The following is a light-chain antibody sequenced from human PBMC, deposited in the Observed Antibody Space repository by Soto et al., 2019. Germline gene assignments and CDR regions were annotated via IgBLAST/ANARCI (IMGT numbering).Light chain of an antibody. CDR2: DVN. J-gene: IGLJ3*02. V-gene: IGLV2-11*01. CDR1: NSDVGSYGF. Sequence: QSALTQPRSVSGSPGQSVTISCTGTNSDVGSYGFVSWYQQHPGKAPKLLIYDVNKRSSGVPDRFSGSKSGNTASLTISGLQAEDDADYCCCSNAGPYTFWVFGGGTKLTVL. CDR3: CSNAGPYTFWV.